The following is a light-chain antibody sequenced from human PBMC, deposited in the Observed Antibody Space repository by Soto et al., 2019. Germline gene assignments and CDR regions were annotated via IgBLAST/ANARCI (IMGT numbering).Light chain of an antibody. CDR2: TTY. CDR1: DSNIGSYS. J-gene: IGLJ1*01. V-gene: IGLV1-44*01. Sequence: QSVLTQPRSVSGTPGQLLTVSCSGSDSNIGSYSVHWFQQLPGTAPKLLISTTYQRPSGVPERFSGSKSGTSASLAISGLQSEDEADYYCAAWDDSLNGHVFGTGTKVTVL. CDR3: AAWDDSLNGHV.